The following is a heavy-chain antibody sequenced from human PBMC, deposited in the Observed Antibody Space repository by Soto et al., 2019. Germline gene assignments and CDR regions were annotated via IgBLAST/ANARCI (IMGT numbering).Heavy chain of an antibody. Sequence: PGGSLRLSCTASGFTFSSYGMHWVRQAPGKGLEWVAVISYDGSNKYYADSVKGRFTISRDNSKNTLYLQMNSLRAEDTAVYYCAYGSGLEFGYWGQGTLVTVSS. D-gene: IGHD3-10*01. CDR3: AYGSGLEFGY. V-gene: IGHV3-30*03. CDR1: GFTFSSYG. J-gene: IGHJ4*02. CDR2: ISYDGSNK.